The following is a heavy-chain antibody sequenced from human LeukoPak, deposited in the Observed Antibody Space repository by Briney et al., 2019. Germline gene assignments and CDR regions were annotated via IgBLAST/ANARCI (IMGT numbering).Heavy chain of an antibody. CDR1: GFTFSLYW. D-gene: IGHD1-26*01. J-gene: IGHJ4*02. V-gene: IGHV3-7*03. Sequence: GGSLRLSCAASGFTFSLYWMNWVRRAPGKGLEWVANIKQDGSEKNYVDSVKGRFTISRDNAKNSLYLQMNNLRVEDTAMYYCARESGSTIVGWGQGTLVTVSS. CDR2: IKQDGSEK. CDR3: ARESGSTIVG.